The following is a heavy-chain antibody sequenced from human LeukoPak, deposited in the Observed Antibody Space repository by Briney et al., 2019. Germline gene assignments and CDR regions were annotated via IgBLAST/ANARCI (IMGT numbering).Heavy chain of an antibody. Sequence: SETLSLTCAVSGGSISSTSYYWAWIRQPPGTGLEWIGTIYYSGSTYHNPSLKSRVTLSVDTSRNQFSLRLSSVDAADTAVYYCAKAGVRYFDSSGLYAFDFWGQGTTVTVSS. CDR2: IYYSGST. V-gene: IGHV4-39*01. CDR3: AKAGVRYFDSSGLYAFDF. CDR1: GGSISSTSYY. J-gene: IGHJ3*01. D-gene: IGHD3-22*01.